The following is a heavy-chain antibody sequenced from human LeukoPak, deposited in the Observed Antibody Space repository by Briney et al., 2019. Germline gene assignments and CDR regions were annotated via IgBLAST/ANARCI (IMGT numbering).Heavy chain of an antibody. CDR3: ARARSTSSWYHFDY. V-gene: IGHV3-48*03. D-gene: IGHD6-13*01. CDR2: ISVSGSTR. J-gene: IGHJ4*02. CDR1: GFSFITYE. Sequence: PGGSLRLSCGASGFSFITYEINWVRQAPGEGLEWVSYISVSGSTRYYVDSVKGRFTISRDNAKNSVYLQMNSLRAEDTAVYYCARARSTSSWYHFDYWGQGTLVTVSS.